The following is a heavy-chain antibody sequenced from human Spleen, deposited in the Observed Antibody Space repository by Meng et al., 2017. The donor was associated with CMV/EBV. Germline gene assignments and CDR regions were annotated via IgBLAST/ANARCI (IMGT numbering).Heavy chain of an antibody. Sequence: SRGSGCCCRYCWGLTRPPPGKGLEWIGSIYYSGSSNCSPSLYSRVTMSVDTSKNQFSLKVSSVTAADTAVYYCARVRHPYSSSWYPDYWGQGTLVTVSS. CDR1: RGSGCCCRYC. CDR3: ARVRHPYSSSWYPDY. J-gene: IGHJ4*02. D-gene: IGHD6-13*01. V-gene: IGHV4-61*01. CDR2: IYYSGSS.